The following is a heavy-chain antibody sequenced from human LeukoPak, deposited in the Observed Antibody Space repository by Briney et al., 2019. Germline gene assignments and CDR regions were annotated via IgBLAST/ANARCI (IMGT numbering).Heavy chain of an antibody. D-gene: IGHD1-14*01. CDR3: ARLITGPYYFDY. CDR1: GFTFSTFA. V-gene: IGHV3-23*01. J-gene: IGHJ4*02. Sequence: AGGSLRLSCAASGFTFSTFAMIWVRQPPGKGLEWVSSIFPSGGEIHYADSVRGRFTISRDNSKSTLSLQMNSLRAEDTAVYYCARLITGPYYFDYWGQGTLVTVSS. CDR2: IFPSGGEI.